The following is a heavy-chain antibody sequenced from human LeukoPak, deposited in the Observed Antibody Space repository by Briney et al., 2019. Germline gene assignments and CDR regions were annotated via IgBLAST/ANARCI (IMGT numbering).Heavy chain of an antibody. J-gene: IGHJ3*02. CDR1: GGSISSRNW. Sequence: PSETLSLTCAVSGGSISSRNWWSWVRQPPGMGLEWIGEIYHSGSTNYNPSLKSRVTISVDKSKNQFSLKLSSVTAADTAVYYCASDFAAASAFDIWGQGTMVTVSS. CDR3: ASDFAAASAFDI. D-gene: IGHD6-13*01. V-gene: IGHV4-4*02. CDR2: IYHSGST.